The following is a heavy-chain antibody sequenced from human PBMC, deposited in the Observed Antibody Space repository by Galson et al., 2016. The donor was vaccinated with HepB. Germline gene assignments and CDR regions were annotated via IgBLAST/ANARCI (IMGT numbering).Heavy chain of an antibody. J-gene: IGHJ6*03. CDR3: ATGIVVAGKYYYYYMDV. V-gene: IGHV4-39*01. CDR1: GGSISSDYY. Sequence: SETLSLTCIVSGGSISSDYYWGWIRQPPGRGLEWIGSIYSSGGTYYNPSLKSRVTISVDTSKNQFSLRLNSVTAADTGVYYCATGIVVAGKYYYYYMDVWGKGTTVTVSS. D-gene: IGHD6-19*01. CDR2: IYSSGGT.